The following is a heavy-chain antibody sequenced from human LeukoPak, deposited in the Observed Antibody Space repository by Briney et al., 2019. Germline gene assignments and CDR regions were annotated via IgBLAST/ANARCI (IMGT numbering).Heavy chain of an antibody. D-gene: IGHD1-26*01. CDR2: ITWNSGNI. CDR3: AKGYSGSYLGYYFDY. CDR1: GFTFDDYA. J-gene: IGHJ4*02. Sequence: GGSLRLSCAASGFTFDDYAMHWVRHAPGKGLEWVSGITWNSGNIGYADSVKGRFTISRDNAKNSLYLQMNSLRAEDTALYYCAKGYSGSYLGYYFDYWGQGTLVTVSS. V-gene: IGHV3-9*01.